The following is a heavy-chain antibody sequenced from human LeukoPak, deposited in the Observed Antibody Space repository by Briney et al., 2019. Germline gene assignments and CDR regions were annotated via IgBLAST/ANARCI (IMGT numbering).Heavy chain of an antibody. Sequence: GGSLRLSCAASGFTFSSYSMNWVRQAPGKGLEWVSSISSSSSYIYYADSVKGRCTISRDNAKNSLYLQMHSLRAEDTAVYYCARGSSSPALGLDYWGQGTLVTVSS. CDR3: ARGSSSPALGLDY. CDR2: ISSSSSYI. V-gene: IGHV3-21*01. D-gene: IGHD6-6*01. J-gene: IGHJ4*02. CDR1: GFTFSSYS.